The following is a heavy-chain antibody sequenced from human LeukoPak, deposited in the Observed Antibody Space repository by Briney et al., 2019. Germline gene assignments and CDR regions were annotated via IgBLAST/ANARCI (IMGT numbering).Heavy chain of an antibody. Sequence: PGGSLRLSCAASGFTFSSYGMHWVRQAPGKGLEWVAVISYDGSNKYYADSVNGRFTISRDNSKNTLSLQMNSLRAEDTAVYYCAKSPSGRSRISRFDYRGQGILVTVSS. CDR1: GFTFSSYG. CDR3: AKSPSGRSRISRFDY. V-gene: IGHV3-30*18. J-gene: IGHJ4*02. D-gene: IGHD1-26*01. CDR2: ISYDGSNK.